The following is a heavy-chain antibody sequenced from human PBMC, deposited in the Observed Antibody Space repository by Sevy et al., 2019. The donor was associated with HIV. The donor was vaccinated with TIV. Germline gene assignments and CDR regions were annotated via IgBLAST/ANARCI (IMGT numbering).Heavy chain of an antibody. V-gene: IGHV4-59*08. CDR3: AGENAWGRGYS. Sequence: SETLSLTCTVSGGSITSLYWGWIRQPPGKGLEWIANIYYNGNTNYNPSLKSRVTISLDTSTNQFSLRLGSVTAADTAMYYCAGENAWGRGYSWGQGTLVTVSS. CDR2: IYYNGNT. J-gene: IGHJ4*02. CDR1: GGSITSLY. D-gene: IGHD1-26*01.